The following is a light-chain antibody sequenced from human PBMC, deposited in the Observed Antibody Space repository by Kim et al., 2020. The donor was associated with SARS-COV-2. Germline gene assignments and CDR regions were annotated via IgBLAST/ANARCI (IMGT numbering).Light chain of an antibody. CDR1: SSNTGAGYD. CDR2: ANN. CDR3: QSFDSSLSGWV. Sequence: QRATNSCPGHSSNTGAGYDVHWYQQVPGTAPKLLIYANNTRPSGVPDRFSGSKSGAPASLAITGLQAEDEADYYCQSFDSSLSGWVFGGGTQLTVL. V-gene: IGLV1-40*03. J-gene: IGLJ3*02.